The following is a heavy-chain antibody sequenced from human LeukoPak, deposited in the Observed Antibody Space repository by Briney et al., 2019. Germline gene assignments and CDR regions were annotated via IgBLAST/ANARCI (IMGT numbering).Heavy chain of an antibody. Sequence: ASVKVSCKASGYTFTSYDIIWVRQATGQGLEWMGWMNPNSGNTGYAQKFQGRVTMTRNTSISTAYMELSSLRSEDTAVYYCARWGSWTTTFDPWGQGTLVTVSS. D-gene: IGHD6-13*01. CDR1: GYTFTSYD. CDR2: MNPNSGNT. CDR3: ARWGSWTTTFDP. J-gene: IGHJ5*02. V-gene: IGHV1-8*01.